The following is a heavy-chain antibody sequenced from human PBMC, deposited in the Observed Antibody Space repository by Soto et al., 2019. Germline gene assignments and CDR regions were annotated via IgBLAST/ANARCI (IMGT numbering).Heavy chain of an antibody. J-gene: IGHJ4*02. D-gene: IGHD1-26*01. CDR2: ISGSGGST. V-gene: IGHV3-23*01. Sequence: EVQLLESGGGLVQPGGSLRLSCAASGFTFSSYAMSWVRQAPGKGLEWGSAISGSGGSTYYADSVKGRFTISRDNSKNTLYLQMNILRAEDTAVYYGAPSGSYSYFDYWGQGTLVTVSS. CDR1: GFTFSSYA. CDR3: APSGSYSYFDY.